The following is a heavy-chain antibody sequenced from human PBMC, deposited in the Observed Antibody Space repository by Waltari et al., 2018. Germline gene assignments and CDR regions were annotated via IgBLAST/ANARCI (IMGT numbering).Heavy chain of an antibody. CDR1: GGSFSGYY. CDR3: AGGGYGSGSYPFDY. J-gene: IGHJ4*02. D-gene: IGHD3-10*01. V-gene: IGHV4-34*01. CDR2: INHSGST. Sequence: QVQLQQWGAGLLKPSETLSLTCAVYGGSFSGYYWSWIRQPPGKGLEWIGEINHSGSTNYNPSLKSRVNISVDTSKNQFTLKVSSVTAADTAVYYCAGGGYGSGSYPFDYWGQGTLVTVSS.